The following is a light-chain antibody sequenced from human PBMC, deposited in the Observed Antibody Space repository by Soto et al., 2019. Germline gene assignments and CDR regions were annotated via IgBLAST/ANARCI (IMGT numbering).Light chain of an antibody. CDR2: QVT. J-gene: IGLJ1*01. V-gene: IGLV2-14*01. CDR3: SSYTDSTNYV. CDR1: SSDVGTRNF. Sequence: QSALTQPASVSGSPGQSITISCTGTSSDVGTRNFVSWYQQHPGKAPKLMIYQVTNRSSGVSNRFSGSKSGNTASLTISGLQAEDEADYYCSSYTDSTNYVFGTGTKVTVL.